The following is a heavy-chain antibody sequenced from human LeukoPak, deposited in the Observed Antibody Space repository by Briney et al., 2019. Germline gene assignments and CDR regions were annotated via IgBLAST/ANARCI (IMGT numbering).Heavy chain of an antibody. CDR2: ISSSSTYI. CDR3: ARETFCTSTRCPIGDHFDY. V-gene: IGHV3-21*01. CDR1: GFIFSGYS. D-gene: IGHD2-2*01. J-gene: IGHJ4*02. Sequence: GGSLRLSCAASGFIFSGYSMNWVRQAPGKGLEWVSSISSSSTYIYYADSLKGRFTISRDNAKNSLYLHMNSLRAEDTAVYYCARETFCTSTRCPIGDHFDYWGQGTLVTVSS.